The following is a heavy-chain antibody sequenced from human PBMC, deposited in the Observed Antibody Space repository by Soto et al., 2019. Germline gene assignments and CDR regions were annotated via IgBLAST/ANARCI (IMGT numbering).Heavy chain of an antibody. Sequence: SETLSLTCAVYGGSFSGYYWSWIRQPPGKGLEWIGEINHSGSTNYNPSHKSRVNISVDTSKNQFSLKMSSVTTADTAVYYCARVGYYGSGSYYADYWGQGTLVTVS. CDR3: ARVGYYGSGSYYADY. CDR2: INHSGST. V-gene: IGHV4-34*01. D-gene: IGHD3-10*01. CDR1: GGSFSGYY. J-gene: IGHJ4*02.